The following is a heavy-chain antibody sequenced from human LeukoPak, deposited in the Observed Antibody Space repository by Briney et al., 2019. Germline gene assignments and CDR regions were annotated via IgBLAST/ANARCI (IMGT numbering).Heavy chain of an antibody. D-gene: IGHD1-26*01. CDR1: GYTFTGYY. V-gene: IGHV1-2*02. J-gene: IGHJ5*02. CDR2: INPNSGGT. CDR3: ARDGSDYANWFDP. Sequence: GASVKVSCKASGYTFTGYYMHWVRQAPGQGLEWMGWINPNSGGTNYAQKFQGRVTMTTDTSTNTAYMELRSLRSDDTAVYYCARDGSDYANWFDPWGQGTLVTVSS.